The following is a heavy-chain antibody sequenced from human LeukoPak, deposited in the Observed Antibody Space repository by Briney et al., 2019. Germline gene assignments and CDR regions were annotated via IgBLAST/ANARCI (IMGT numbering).Heavy chain of an antibody. J-gene: IGHJ4*02. CDR2: IFYTGST. CDR1: GGSISSSNYY. D-gene: IGHD3-10*01. Sequence: PSETPSLTCTVSGGSISSSNYYWGWIRQPPGKGLEWIGSIFYTGSTYYNPSLKSRVTVSVDTSKNQFSLKLNSVTAADTAVYYCARLTMVRGVDCWGQGTLVTVSS. V-gene: IGHV4-39*01. CDR3: ARLTMVRGVDC.